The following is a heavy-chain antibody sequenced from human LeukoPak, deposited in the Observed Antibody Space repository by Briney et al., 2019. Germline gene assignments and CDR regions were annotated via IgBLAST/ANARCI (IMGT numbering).Heavy chain of an antibody. CDR2: ISYDGSNK. J-gene: IGHJ5*02. V-gene: IGHV3-30-3*01. D-gene: IGHD3-9*01. CDR3: ARAPFPEKEYYDILTGMGFNWFDP. Sequence: GGSLRLSCAASGFTFSSYAMSWVRQAPGKGLEWVAVISYDGSNKYYADSVKGRFTISRDNSKNTLYLQMNSLRAEDTAVYYCARAPFPEKEYYDILTGMGFNWFDPWGQGTLVTVSS. CDR1: GFTFSSYA.